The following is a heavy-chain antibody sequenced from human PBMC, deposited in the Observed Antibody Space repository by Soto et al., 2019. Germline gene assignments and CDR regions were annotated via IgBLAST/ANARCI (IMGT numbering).Heavy chain of an antibody. Sequence: GGSLRLSCAASGFTFGSYGMNWVRQAPGKGLEWVSYISSSSSTIYYADSVKGRFTISRDNAKNSLYLQMNSLRDEDTAVYYCARDSLRPQPRSGWWLEGPEYYYYGMDVWGQGTTVTVSS. CDR1: GFTFGSYG. J-gene: IGHJ6*02. V-gene: IGHV3-48*02. D-gene: IGHD6-19*01. CDR2: ISSSSSTI. CDR3: ARDSLRPQPRSGWWLEGPEYYYYGMDV.